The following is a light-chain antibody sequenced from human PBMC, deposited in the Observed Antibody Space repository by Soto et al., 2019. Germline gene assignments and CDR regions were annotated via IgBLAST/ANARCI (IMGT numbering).Light chain of an antibody. CDR1: SSNIGSNT. Sequence: QSVLTQPPSASGTPGQRVTISCSGSSSNIGSNTVNWYQQLPGTAPKLLIYSNNQRPSGVPDRFSGSKSGTSASLAISGLQSEDEAYYYCAAWDDCLICFYVFVTMTNVNDL. J-gene: IGLJ1*01. CDR3: AAWDDCLICFYV. V-gene: IGLV1-44*01. CDR2: SNN.